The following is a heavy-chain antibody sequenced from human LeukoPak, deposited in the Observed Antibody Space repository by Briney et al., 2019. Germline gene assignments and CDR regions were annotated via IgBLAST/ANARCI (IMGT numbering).Heavy chain of an antibody. Sequence: ASVTVSCKASGYTFTSYYMHWVRQAPGQGLEWMGIINPSGGSTSYAQKFQGRVTMTRDTSTSTVYMELSSLRSEDTAVYYCARTSQLLWFGELYRYFDYWGQETLVTVSS. J-gene: IGHJ4*02. CDR2: INPSGGST. CDR3: ARTSQLLWFGELYRYFDY. V-gene: IGHV1-46*01. D-gene: IGHD3-10*01. CDR1: GYTFTSYY.